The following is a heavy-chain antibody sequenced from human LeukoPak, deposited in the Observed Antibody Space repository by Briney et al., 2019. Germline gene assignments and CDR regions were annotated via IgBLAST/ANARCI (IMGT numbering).Heavy chain of an antibody. CDR3: ARLRDDYFDP. D-gene: IGHD4-11*01. Sequence: PSEALSLTCTVSGGSISSYYWSWIRQPPGKGLEWIGYIYYSGSTNYNPSLKSRVTISVDTSKNQFSLKLSSVTAADTAVYYCARLRDDYFDPWGQGTLVTVSS. CDR2: IYYSGST. J-gene: IGHJ5*02. V-gene: IGHV4-59*08. CDR1: GGSISSYY.